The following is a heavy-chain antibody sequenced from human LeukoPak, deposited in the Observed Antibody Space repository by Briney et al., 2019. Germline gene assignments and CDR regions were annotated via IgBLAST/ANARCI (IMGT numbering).Heavy chain of an antibody. CDR1: GFTFSSYA. Sequence: GGSLRLSCAASGFTFSSYAMSWVRQAPGKGLEWVSGILDSGYSTYYANSVKGRFTISRDNSNNTLYLQMNSLRAEDTAIYYCAKLGGHPLHNYYVGVWGKGTTVAVSS. D-gene: IGHD3-16*01. CDR3: AKLGGHPLHNYYVGV. V-gene: IGHV3-23*01. CDR2: ILDSGYST. J-gene: IGHJ6*03.